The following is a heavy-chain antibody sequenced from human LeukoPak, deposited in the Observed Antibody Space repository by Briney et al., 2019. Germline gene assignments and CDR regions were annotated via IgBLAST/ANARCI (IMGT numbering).Heavy chain of an antibody. V-gene: IGHV3-48*01. CDR2: ISSFSGTI. J-gene: IGHJ4*02. CDR3: ARDAYYYDSSGYLGVDY. D-gene: IGHD3-22*01. CDR1: GFTFSSYS. Sequence: GGSLRLSCAASGFTFSSYSMNWVRQAPGKGLEWVSYISSFSGTIYYADSVKGRFTISRENAKNSLYLQMNSLRAEDTAVYYRARDAYYYDSSGYLGVDYWGQGTLVTVSS.